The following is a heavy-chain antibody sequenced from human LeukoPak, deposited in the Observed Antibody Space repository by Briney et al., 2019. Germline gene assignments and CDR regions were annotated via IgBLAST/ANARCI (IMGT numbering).Heavy chain of an antibody. J-gene: IGHJ6*02. CDR3: ARLGSLGRVVPAVYYGMDV. V-gene: IGHV1-8*01. Sequence: ASVKVSCKASGYTFTSYDINWVRQATGQGLEWMGWRNPNSGNTGYAQKFQGRVTMTRNTSISTAYMELSSLRSEDTAVYYCARLGSLGRVVPAVYYGMDVWGQGTTVTVSS. CDR2: RNPNSGNT. D-gene: IGHD2-2*01. CDR1: GYTFTSYD.